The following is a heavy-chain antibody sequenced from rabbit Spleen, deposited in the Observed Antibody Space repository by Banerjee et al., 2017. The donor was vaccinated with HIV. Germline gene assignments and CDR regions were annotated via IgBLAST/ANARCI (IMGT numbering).Heavy chain of an antibody. V-gene: IGHV1S40*01. CDR1: GFSFSSGDY. CDR3: ARDLLYAGYGSFGYGFNL. CDR2: IAGSGSGFT. Sequence: QSLEESGGGLVQPEGSLTLTCKASGFSFSSGDYICWVRQAPGKGLEWISCIAGSGSGFTYSATWATGRFTISKTSSTTVTLQMTSLTVADTATYFCARDLLYAGYGSFGYGFNLWGQGTLVTVS. D-gene: IGHD7-1*01. J-gene: IGHJ4*01.